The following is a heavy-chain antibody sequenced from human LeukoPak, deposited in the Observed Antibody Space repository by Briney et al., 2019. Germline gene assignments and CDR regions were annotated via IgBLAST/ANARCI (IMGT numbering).Heavy chain of an antibody. D-gene: IGHD6-19*01. J-gene: IGHJ4*02. CDR3: ARDKIAVAGKGFDY. V-gene: IGHV1-8*01. CDR1: GYTFTSYD. Sequence: GASVKVSCKASGYTFTSYDINWVRQATGQGLELMGWMNPNSGNTGYAQKFQGRVTMTRNTSISTAYMELSSLRSEDTAVYYCARDKIAVAGKGFDYWGQGTLVTVSS. CDR2: MNPNSGNT.